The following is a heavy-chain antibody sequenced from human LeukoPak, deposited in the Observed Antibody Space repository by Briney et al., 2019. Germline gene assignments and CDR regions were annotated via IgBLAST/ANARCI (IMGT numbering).Heavy chain of an antibody. Sequence: SETLSLTCTVSGGSISSYYWSWIRQPSGKGLEWIGYIYYSGSTNYNPSLKSRVTISVDTSKNQFSLKLSSVTAADTAVYYCARVRGYGAFDIWGQGTMVTVSS. CDR2: IYYSGST. D-gene: IGHD1-1*01. CDR1: GGSISSYY. J-gene: IGHJ3*02. CDR3: ARVRGYGAFDI. V-gene: IGHV4-59*01.